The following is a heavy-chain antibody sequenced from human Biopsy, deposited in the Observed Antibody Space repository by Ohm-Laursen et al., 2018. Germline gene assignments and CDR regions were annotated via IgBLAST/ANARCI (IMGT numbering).Heavy chain of an antibody. CDR2: IRPLNGDT. D-gene: IGHD3-16*02. Sequence: ASVKVSCNASGYNFISYSINWVRQAPGQGLEWMGWIRPLNGDTKYGQKFQDRVTMTTDTSTSTVYMELTSLRSDDTAVYYCARGEVTFGELIVSLDSWGQGTLVTVSS. V-gene: IGHV1-18*01. CDR3: ARGEVTFGELIVSLDS. CDR1: GYNFISYS. J-gene: IGHJ4*02.